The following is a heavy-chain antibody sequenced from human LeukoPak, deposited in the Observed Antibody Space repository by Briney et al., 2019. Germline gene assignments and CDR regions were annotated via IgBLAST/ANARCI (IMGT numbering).Heavy chain of an antibody. Sequence: SETLSLTCTVSGGSISSYYWSWIRQPPGKGLEWIGYIYYSGSTYYNPSLKSRVTISVDTSKNQFSLKVSSVTAADTAVYYCARTRVPGSYSPKGPFDYWGQGTLVTVSS. V-gene: IGHV4-59*12. CDR2: IYYSGST. D-gene: IGHD1-26*01. CDR3: ARTRVPGSYSPKGPFDY. CDR1: GGSISSYY. J-gene: IGHJ4*02.